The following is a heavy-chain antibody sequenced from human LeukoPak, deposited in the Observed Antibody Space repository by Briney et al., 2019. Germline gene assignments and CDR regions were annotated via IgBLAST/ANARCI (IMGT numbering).Heavy chain of an antibody. V-gene: IGHV3-30*02. D-gene: IGHD6-19*01. J-gene: IGHJ6*03. CDR2: IRYDGSNK. CDR1: GFTFSSYG. Sequence: GGSLRLSCAASGFTFSSYGMHWVRQAPGKGLEWVAFIRYDGSNKYYADSVKGRFTISRDNSKNTLYLQMNSLRAEDTAVYYCAKSLSSGWDIYYYYYMDVWGKGTTVTVSS. CDR3: AKSLSSGWDIYYYYYMDV.